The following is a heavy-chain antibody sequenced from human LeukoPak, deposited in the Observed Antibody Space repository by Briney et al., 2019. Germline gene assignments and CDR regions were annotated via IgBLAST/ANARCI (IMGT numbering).Heavy chain of an antibody. V-gene: IGHV4-4*02. J-gene: IGHJ4*02. D-gene: IGHD3-3*01. Sequence: PSETLSLTCAVSAGSISSSNWWTWVRQPPGKGLEWIGEIYHNGSTNYNPSLKSRVTISVDTSKNQFSLKLSSVTAADTAVYYCARGRGDFWSGHNFDYWGQGTLVTVSS. CDR3: ARGRGDFWSGHNFDY. CDR1: AGSISSSNW. CDR2: IYHNGST.